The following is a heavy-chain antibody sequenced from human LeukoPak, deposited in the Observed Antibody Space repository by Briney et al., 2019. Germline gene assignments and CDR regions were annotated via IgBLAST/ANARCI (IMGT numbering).Heavy chain of an antibody. CDR3: TRMTTGHDY. V-gene: IGHV4-34*01. CDR2: INHSGYT. CDR1: GVPFNDYY. D-gene: IGHD4-17*01. J-gene: IGHJ4*02. Sequence: SETLSLTCAVSGVPFNDYYWSWVRQTPGKGLEWIGEINHSGYTNDSPSLKSRVTISIDTSRKQFSLNLRSVTVADTGTYYCTRMTTGHDYWGRGTLVTVSS.